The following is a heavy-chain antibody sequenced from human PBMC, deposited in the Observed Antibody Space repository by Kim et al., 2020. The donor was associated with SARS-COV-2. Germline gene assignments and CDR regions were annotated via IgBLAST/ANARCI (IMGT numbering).Heavy chain of an antibody. CDR1: GGSISSSSYY. V-gene: IGHV4-39*01. D-gene: IGHD3-10*01. Sequence: SETLSLTCTVSGGSISSSSYYWGWIRQPPGKELEWIGSIYYSGSTYYNPSLKSRVTISVDTSKNQFSLKLSSVTAADTAVYYCARQSVLDYYGSGSYHQGDFDYWGQGTLVTVSS. J-gene: IGHJ4*02. CDR3: ARQSVLDYYGSGSYHQGDFDY. CDR2: IYYSGST.